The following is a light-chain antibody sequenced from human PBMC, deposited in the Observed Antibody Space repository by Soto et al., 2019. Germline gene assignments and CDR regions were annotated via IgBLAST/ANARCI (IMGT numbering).Light chain of an antibody. CDR2: EVS. CDR1: SGDIGTYNR. Sequence: QSALTQPPSVSGSPGQSVTISCTGTSGDIGTYNRVSWYQQTPGTAPKVMIYEVSNRPSGVPDRFSGSQSGNTASLTISGLSAADGADSYCSSYTTSTFVFGGGTKLTVL. J-gene: IGLJ2*01. CDR3: SSYTTSTFV. V-gene: IGLV2-18*02.